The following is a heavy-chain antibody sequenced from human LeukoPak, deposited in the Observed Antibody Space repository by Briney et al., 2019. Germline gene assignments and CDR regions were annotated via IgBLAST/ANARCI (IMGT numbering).Heavy chain of an antibody. V-gene: IGHV3-48*01. Sequence: PGGSLRLSCSASGFTFSSYNMTWVRQAPGKGLEWVAYITGSSSATFYADSVEGRFTISRDNAKNSLYLQMNSLRAEDSAVYYCTTLDYYYGLDVWGRGTTVTVSS. J-gene: IGHJ6*02. CDR2: ITGSSSAT. CDR3: TTLDYYYGLDV. CDR1: GFTFSSYN. D-gene: IGHD3-3*01.